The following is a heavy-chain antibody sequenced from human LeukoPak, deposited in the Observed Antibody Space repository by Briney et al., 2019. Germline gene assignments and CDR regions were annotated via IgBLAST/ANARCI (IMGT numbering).Heavy chain of an antibody. Sequence: SGTLSLTCAVSGGSISSSNWWSWVRQPPGKGLEWIGEIYHSGSTNYNPSLKSRVTISVDKSKNQFSLKLSSVTAADTAVYYCARRYCSSTSCYTNYWYFDLWGRGTLVTVSS. J-gene: IGHJ2*01. CDR1: GGSISSSNW. CDR2: IYHSGST. V-gene: IGHV4-4*02. CDR3: ARRYCSSTSCYTNYWYFDL. D-gene: IGHD2-2*02.